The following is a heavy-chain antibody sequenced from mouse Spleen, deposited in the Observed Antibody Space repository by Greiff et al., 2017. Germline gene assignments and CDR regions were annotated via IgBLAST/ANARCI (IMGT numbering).Heavy chain of an antibody. V-gene: IGHV1-50*01. J-gene: IGHJ3*01. Sequence: QVQLQQPGAELVKPGASVKLSCKASGYTFTSYWMQWVKQRPGQGLEWIGEIDPSDSYTNYNQKFKGKATLTVDTSSSTAYMQLSSLTSEDSAVYYCARGIDSSGPAWFAYWGQGTLVTVSA. CDR2: IDPSDSYT. CDR3: ARGIDSSGPAWFAY. CDR1: GYTFTSYW. D-gene: IGHD3-2*01.